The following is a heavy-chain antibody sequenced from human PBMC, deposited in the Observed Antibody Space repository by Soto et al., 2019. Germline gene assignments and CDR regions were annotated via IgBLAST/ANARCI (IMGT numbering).Heavy chain of an antibody. CDR1: GYTFTSYA. V-gene: IGHV1-3*01. CDR3: ARGIVVVVAAIPYYYGMDV. J-gene: IGHJ6*02. D-gene: IGHD2-15*01. Sequence: ASVKVSCKASGYTFTSYAMHWVRQAPGQRLEWMGWINAGNGNTKYSQKFQGRVTITRDTSASTAYMELSSLRSEDTAVYYCARGIVVVVAAIPYYYGMDVWGQGTTVTVSS. CDR2: INAGNGNT.